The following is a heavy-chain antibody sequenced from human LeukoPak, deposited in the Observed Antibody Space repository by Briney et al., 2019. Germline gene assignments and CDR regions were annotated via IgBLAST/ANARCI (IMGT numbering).Heavy chain of an antibody. Sequence: SETLSLTCAVYGGSFSGYYWSWIRQPPGKGLEWIGEINHSGSTNYNPSLKSRVTISVDTSKNQFSLKLSSVTAADTAVYYCARGPDYYDSSGYYGPSDYWGQGTLVTASS. CDR1: GGSFSGYY. D-gene: IGHD3-22*01. V-gene: IGHV4-34*01. CDR3: ARGPDYYDSSGYYGPSDY. CDR2: INHSGST. J-gene: IGHJ4*02.